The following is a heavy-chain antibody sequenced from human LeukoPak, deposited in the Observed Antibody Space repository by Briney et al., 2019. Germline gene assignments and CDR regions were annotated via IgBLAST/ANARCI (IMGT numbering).Heavy chain of an antibody. V-gene: IGHV4-4*02. J-gene: IGHJ4*02. D-gene: IGHD6-13*01. CDR1: GGSISSSNW. Sequence: SGTLSLTCAVSGGSISSSNWWSWVRQPPGQGLEWIGEIYHSGSTNYNPSLKSRVTISVDKSKNQFSLKLSSVTAADTAVYYCAREENSSSWYKYFDYWGQGTLVTVSS. CDR3: AREENSSSWYKYFDY. CDR2: IYHSGST.